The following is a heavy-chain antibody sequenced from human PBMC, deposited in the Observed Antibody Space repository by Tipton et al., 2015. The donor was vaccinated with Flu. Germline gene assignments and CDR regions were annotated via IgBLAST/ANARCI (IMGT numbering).Heavy chain of an antibody. V-gene: IGHV4-34*01. J-gene: IGHJ5*02. Sequence: TLSLTCAVYGGSFSGYYWSWIRQPPGKGLEWIGEINHSGSINYNPSLKSRVTISVDTSKNQFPLKLSSVTAADTAVYYCARRRGYCSGGSCYSRRFDPWGQGTLVTVSS. CDR3: ARRRGYCSGGSCYSRRFDP. CDR1: GGSFSGYY. D-gene: IGHD2-15*01. CDR2: INHSGSI.